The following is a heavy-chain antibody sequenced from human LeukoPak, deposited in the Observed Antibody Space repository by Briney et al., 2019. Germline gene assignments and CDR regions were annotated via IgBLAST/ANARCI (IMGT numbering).Heavy chain of an antibody. Sequence: PSETLSLTRTVSGGSISSGDYYWSWIRQPPGKGLEWIGYIYYSGSTYYNPSLKSRVTISVDTSKNQFSLKLSSVTAADTAVYYCARDLACSSTSCYYFDYWGQGTLVTVSS. V-gene: IGHV4-30-4*01. J-gene: IGHJ4*02. CDR3: ARDLACSSTSCYYFDY. CDR2: IYYSGST. D-gene: IGHD2-2*01. CDR1: GGSISSGDYY.